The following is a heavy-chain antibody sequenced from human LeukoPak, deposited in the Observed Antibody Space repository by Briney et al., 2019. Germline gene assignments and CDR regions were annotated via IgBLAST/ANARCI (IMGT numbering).Heavy chain of an antibody. V-gene: IGHV4-34*01. J-gene: IGHJ4*02. D-gene: IGHD6-13*01. CDR1: GGSFSGYY. CDR2: INHSGST. CDR3: ARGMGIAAAGGNFDY. Sequence: PSETLSLTCAVYGGSFSGYYWSWIRQPPGKGLEWIGEINHSGSTNYNPSLKSRVTISVDTSKNQFSLKLSSVTAAGTAVYYCARGMGIAAAGGNFDYWGQGTLVTVSS.